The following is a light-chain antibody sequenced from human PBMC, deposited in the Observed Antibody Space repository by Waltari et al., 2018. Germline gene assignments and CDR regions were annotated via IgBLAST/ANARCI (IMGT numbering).Light chain of an antibody. CDR1: RGYSSNV. J-gene: IGLJ3*02. CDR2: FNSDGSH. V-gene: IGLV4-69*01. Sequence: LVLTQSPYAPAYLGASVKLTRTMSRGYSSNVIPLPPQRPGKGPRYLMKFNSDGSHRKGDDIPDRFSASNSGTEYYLTISSLQSEDEADYYCQTGGHGTWVFGGGTKLTVL. CDR3: QTGGHGTWV.